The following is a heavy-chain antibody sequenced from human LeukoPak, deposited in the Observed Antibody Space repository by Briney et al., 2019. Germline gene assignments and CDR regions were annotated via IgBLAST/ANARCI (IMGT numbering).Heavy chain of an antibody. CDR2: ISSSSSTI. CDR3: ARDWKSVGVTATVHYFDY. Sequence: GGSLRLSCAASGFTFSSYSMNWVRQAPGKGLEWVSYISSSSSTIYYADSVKGRFTISRDNAKNSLYLQMNSLRAEDTAVYYCARDWKSVGVTATVHYFDYWGQGTLVTVSS. J-gene: IGHJ4*02. V-gene: IGHV3-48*04. D-gene: IGHD1-26*01. CDR1: GFTFSSYS.